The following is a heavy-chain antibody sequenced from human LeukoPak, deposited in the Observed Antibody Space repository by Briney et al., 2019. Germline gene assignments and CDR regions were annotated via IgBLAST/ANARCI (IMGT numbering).Heavy chain of an antibody. V-gene: IGHV3-7*03. CDR2: IKQDESEK. J-gene: IGHJ4*02. CDR3: AKYSRVDTTRDLDY. CDR1: GLTFSRYW. Sequence: GGSLRLSCAGAGLTFSRYWMSWVRQAPGKGMEWVANIKQDESEKYYVDSVKGRFTISRDNAKNSLHLQMNSLRAEDTAVYYCAKYSRVDTTRDLDYWGQGTLVTVSS. D-gene: IGHD3-3*01.